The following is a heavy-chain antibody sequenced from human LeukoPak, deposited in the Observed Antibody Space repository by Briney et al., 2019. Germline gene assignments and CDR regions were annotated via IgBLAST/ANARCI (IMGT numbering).Heavy chain of an antibody. D-gene: IGHD6-13*01. CDR1: GFTFSSYW. CDR2: IKQDGSEK. J-gene: IGHJ4*02. V-gene: IGHV3-7*01. CDR3: AREWQLVQEAHFDY. Sequence: GGSLRLSCAASGFTFSSYWMSWVRQAPGKGLEWVANIKQDGSEKYYVGSVKGRFTISRDNAKNSLYLQMNSLRDEDTAVYYCAREWQLVQEAHFDYWGQGTLVTVSS.